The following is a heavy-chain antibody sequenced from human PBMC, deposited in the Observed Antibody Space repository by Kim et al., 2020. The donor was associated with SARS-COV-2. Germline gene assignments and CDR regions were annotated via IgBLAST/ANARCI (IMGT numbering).Heavy chain of an antibody. CDR3: AREPVATTLEGY. Sequence: SYNPALKRRVTISEDTSKNQFSLKVSSVTAADTAVYYCAREPVATTLEGYWGQGTLVTVSS. J-gene: IGHJ4*02. D-gene: IGHD5-12*01. V-gene: IGHV4-31*02.